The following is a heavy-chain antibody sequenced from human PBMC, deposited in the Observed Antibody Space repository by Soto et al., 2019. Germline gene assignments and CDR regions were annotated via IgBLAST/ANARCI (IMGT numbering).Heavy chain of an antibody. V-gene: IGHV3-33*01. CDR3: ARDQGRGYSYGFDY. CDR2: IWYDGSNK. D-gene: IGHD5-18*01. CDR1: GFTFSSYG. Sequence: QVQLVESGGGVVQPGRSLRLSCAASGFTFSSYGMHWVRQAPGKGLEWVAVIWYDGSNKYYADSVKGRFTISRDNPKNTLYLQMNSLRAEDTAVYYCARDQGRGYSYGFDYWGQGTLVTVSS. J-gene: IGHJ4*02.